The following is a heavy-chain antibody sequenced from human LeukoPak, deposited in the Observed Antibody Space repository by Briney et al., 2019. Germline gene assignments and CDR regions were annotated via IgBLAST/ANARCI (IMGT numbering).Heavy chain of an antibody. CDR3: ARVGRDSKYGYFDF. V-gene: IGHV3-11*04. CDR1: GFTFSDYY. CDR2: ISSSGSTI. Sequence: GGSLRLSCAASGFTFSDYYMSWIRQAPGKGLEWVSYISSSGSTIYYADSVKGRFTISRDNAKNSLSLQMSSLRADDTAVYYCARVGRDSKYGYFDFWGQGTLVTVSS. J-gene: IGHJ4*02. D-gene: IGHD4-11*01.